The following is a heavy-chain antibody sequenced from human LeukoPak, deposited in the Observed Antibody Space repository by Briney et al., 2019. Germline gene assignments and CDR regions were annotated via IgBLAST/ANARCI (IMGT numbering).Heavy chain of an antibody. D-gene: IGHD3-16*01. CDR1: GYTFSTYG. CDR3: ARGTSYLDP. Sequence: ASVKVSCKPSGYTFSTYGISWVRQAPGQGLEWMGWISTYNGDTNYAQKFQGRVTMTTDTSTTTAYMELRTLISDDTAIYYCARGTSYLDPWGQGTLVTVSS. J-gene: IGHJ5*02. V-gene: IGHV1-18*01. CDR2: ISTYNGDT.